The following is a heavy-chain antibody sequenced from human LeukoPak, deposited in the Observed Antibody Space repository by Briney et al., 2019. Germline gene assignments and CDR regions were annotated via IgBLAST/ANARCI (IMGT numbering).Heavy chain of an antibody. CDR2: IRYDGSNK. V-gene: IGHV3-30*02. CDR1: GFTFSSYG. CDR3: ASGDSSGYYYRGAEYFQH. J-gene: IGHJ1*01. D-gene: IGHD3-22*01. Sequence: GGSLRLSCAASGFTFSSYGMHWVRQAPGKGLEWVAFIRYDGSNKYYADSVKGRFTISRDNSKNTLYLQMNSLRAEDTAVYHCASGDSSGYYYRGAEYFQHWGQGTLVTVSS.